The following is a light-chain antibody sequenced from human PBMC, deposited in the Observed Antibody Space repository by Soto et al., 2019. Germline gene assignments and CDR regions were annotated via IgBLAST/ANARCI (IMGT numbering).Light chain of an antibody. J-gene: IGLJ1*01. Sequence: QSVLTQPASVCGSPGQSITISCTGTSSDVGGYNYVSWYQHHPGNAPKLMIYEVSNRPSGVSNRFSGSKSSNTASLTVSGLQAEDEADYYCSSYAGSNNFVFGTGTKVTVL. CDR1: SSDVGGYNY. CDR2: EVS. CDR3: SSYAGSNNFV. V-gene: IGLV2-14*01.